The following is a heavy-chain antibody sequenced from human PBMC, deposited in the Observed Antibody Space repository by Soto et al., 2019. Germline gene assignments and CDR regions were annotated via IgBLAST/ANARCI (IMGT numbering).Heavy chain of an antibody. Sequence: PSETLSLTCIVSGGSISGNYWSWIRQPAGKGLEWIGRIYTSGSSNYNPSLKSRVTMSVGTSKNQFSLKLNSVTAADTAVYYCARWRNSGGYCSSTSCFAWFDPWGQGTLVTVSS. V-gene: IGHV4-4*07. CDR3: ARWRNSGGYCSSTSCFAWFDP. CDR1: GGSISGNY. J-gene: IGHJ5*02. CDR2: IYTSGSS. D-gene: IGHD2-2*01.